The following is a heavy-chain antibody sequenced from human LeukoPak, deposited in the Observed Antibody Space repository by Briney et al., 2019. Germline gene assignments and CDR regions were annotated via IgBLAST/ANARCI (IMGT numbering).Heavy chain of an antibody. J-gene: IGHJ4*02. CDR2: IYYTGST. CDR3: AGSYSGYDTDFDY. Sequence: SETLSLTCTVSAGSITNYYWSWIRQPPGKGLEWIGYIYYTGSTNYNPSLKSRVSISVDTSKNQFSLKLSSVTAADTAVYYCAGSYSGYDTDFDYWGQGTLVTVSS. V-gene: IGHV4-59*01. D-gene: IGHD5-12*01. CDR1: AGSITNYY.